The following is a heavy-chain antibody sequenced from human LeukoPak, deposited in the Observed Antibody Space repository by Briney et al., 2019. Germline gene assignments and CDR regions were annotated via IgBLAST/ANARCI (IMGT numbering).Heavy chain of an antibody. CDR3: AKDPALTTGIVGATNFDY. D-gene: IGHD1-26*01. J-gene: IGHJ4*02. CDR2: ITASGTAM. CDR1: GFTFSSYS. Sequence: GGSLRLSCAASGFTFSSYSMNWVRQAPGKGLEWVSHITASGTAMFYADSVKGRFTISRDNSKNTLYLQMNSLRAEDTAVYYCAKDPALTTGIVGATNFDYWGQGTLVTVSS. V-gene: IGHV3-23*01.